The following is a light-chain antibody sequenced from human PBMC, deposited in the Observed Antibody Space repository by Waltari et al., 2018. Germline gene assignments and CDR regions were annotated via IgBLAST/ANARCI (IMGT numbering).Light chain of an antibody. V-gene: IGLV2-14*04. J-gene: IGLJ1*01. Sequence: GDQQNPGRAPKLKVFDVSNRPSVVSNRFSASKAANTTSLTISGLQAEDEADYYCSSYTSSITSYVFGTGTKVTVL. CDR3: SSYTSSITSYV. CDR2: DVS.